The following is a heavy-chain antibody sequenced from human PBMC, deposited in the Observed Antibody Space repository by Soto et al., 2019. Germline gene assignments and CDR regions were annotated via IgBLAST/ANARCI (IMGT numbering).Heavy chain of an antibody. CDR2: IKQDGSEK. CDR3: ARAAYSSSWLDY. CDR1: GFTFSSYW. V-gene: IGHV3-7*03. J-gene: IGHJ4*02. D-gene: IGHD6-13*01. Sequence: GWSLRLSCAASGFTFSSYWMSWVRQAPGKGLEWVANIKQDGSEKYYVDSVEGRFTISRDNAKNSLYLQMNSLRAEDTAVYCCARAAYSSSWLDYWGQGTLVTVSS.